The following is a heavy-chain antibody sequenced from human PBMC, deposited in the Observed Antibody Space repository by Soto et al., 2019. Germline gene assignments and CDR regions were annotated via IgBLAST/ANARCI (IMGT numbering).Heavy chain of an antibody. V-gene: IGHV3-48*02. CDR2: ISSSSSTI. CDR1: GFTFSSYS. D-gene: IGHD1-26*01. J-gene: IGHJ3*02. CDR3: ARDLIVGATDAFDI. Sequence: PVGSLRLSCAASGFTFSSYSMNWVRQAPGKGLEWVSYISSSSSTIYYADSVKGRFTISRDNAKNSLYLQMNSLRDEDTAVYYCARDLIVGATDAFDIWGQGTMVTVSS.